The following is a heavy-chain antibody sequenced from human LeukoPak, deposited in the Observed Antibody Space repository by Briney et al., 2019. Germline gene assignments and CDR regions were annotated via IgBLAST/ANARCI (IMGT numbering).Heavy chain of an antibody. CDR1: GGSISSYY. V-gene: IGHV4-4*07. D-gene: IGHD2-15*01. CDR2: IYSSGSA. Sequence: SETLSLTCTVSGGSISSYYWSWIRQPAGKELEWIGRIYSSGSANHNPSLRSRVTFSVDKSNNQFSLNLTSVSAADTAVYYCARDGNGSRAFDYWGQGTLVTVSS. CDR3: ARDGNGSRAFDY. J-gene: IGHJ4*02.